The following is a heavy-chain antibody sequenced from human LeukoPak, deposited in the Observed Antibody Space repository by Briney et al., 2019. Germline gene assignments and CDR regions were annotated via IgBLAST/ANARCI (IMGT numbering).Heavy chain of an antibody. J-gene: IGHJ4*02. CDR3: ARLCVEYYYDSSGSGKRVYYFDY. CDR2: IYTSGST. CDR1: GGSISSYY. V-gene: IGHV4-4*09. D-gene: IGHD3-22*01. Sequence: PSETLSLTCTVSGGSISSYYWSWIRQPRGKGLEWIGYIYTSGSTNYNPSLKSRVTISVDTSKNQFSLKLSSATAADTAVYYCARLCVEYYYDSSGSGKRVYYFDYWGQGTLVTVFS.